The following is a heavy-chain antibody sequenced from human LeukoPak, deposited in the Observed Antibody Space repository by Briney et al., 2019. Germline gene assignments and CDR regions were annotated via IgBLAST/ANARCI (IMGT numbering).Heavy chain of an antibody. CDR2: INPNSGGT. D-gene: IGHD4-17*01. Sequence: ASVKVSCKASGYTFTGYYMHWVRQAPGQGLERMGWINPNSGGTNYAQKFQGRVTMTRDTSISTAYMELSRLRSDDTAVYYCASTRKMTTVTTSPFDYWGQGTLVTVSS. J-gene: IGHJ4*02. CDR1: GYTFTGYY. V-gene: IGHV1-2*02. CDR3: ASTRKMTTVTTSPFDY.